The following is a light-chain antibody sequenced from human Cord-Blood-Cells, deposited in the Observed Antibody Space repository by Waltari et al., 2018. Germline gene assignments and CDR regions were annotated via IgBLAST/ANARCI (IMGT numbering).Light chain of an antibody. Sequence: DIVMTQSPDSLAVSLGEGGTITCNSSQSVLYSSNNKNYLAWYQQKPGQPPKLLIYWASTRESGVPDRFSGSGSGTDFTLTISSLQAEDVTVYYCQQYYSTPYTFGQGTKLEIK. CDR3: QQYYSTPYT. CDR1: QSVLYSSNNKNY. J-gene: IGKJ2*01. V-gene: IGKV4-1*01. CDR2: WAS.